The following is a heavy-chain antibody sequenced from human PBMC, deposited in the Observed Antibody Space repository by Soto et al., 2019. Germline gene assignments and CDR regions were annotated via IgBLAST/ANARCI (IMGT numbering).Heavy chain of an antibody. CDR2: IIPIFGTA. J-gene: IGHJ6*02. Sequence: VQLVQSGAGVKKPGSSVKVSCKASGGTFSSYAISWVRQAPGQGLEWMGGIIPIFGTANYPQKFQGRVTITAEESTSAAYMELSNPTTKATAVYYCARGITGTVSYYYGMDVWGQGTTVTVSS. CDR1: GGTFSSYA. D-gene: IGHD1-20*01. CDR3: ARGITGTVSYYYGMDV. V-gene: IGHV1-69*12.